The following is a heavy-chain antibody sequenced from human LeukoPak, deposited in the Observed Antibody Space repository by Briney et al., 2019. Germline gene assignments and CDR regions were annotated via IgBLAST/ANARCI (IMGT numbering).Heavy chain of an antibody. CDR3: ARSYYDFGGYYYYGMDV. J-gene: IGHJ6*02. CDR1: GFTFSSYA. D-gene: IGHD3-3*01. CDR2: ISYDGSNK. V-gene: IGHV3-30-3*01. Sequence: GSLRLSCAASGFTFSSYAMHWVRQAPGKGLEWVAVISYDGSNKYYADSVKGRFTISRDNSKNTLYLQMNSLRAEDTAVYYCARSYYDFGGYYYYGMDVWGQGTTVTVSS.